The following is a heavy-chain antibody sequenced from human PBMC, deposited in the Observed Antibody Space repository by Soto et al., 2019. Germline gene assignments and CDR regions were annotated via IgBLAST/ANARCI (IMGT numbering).Heavy chain of an antibody. V-gene: IGHV3-30-3*01. J-gene: IGHJ4*02. CDR2: ISYDGSNK. D-gene: IGHD6-19*01. CDR1: GFNFSSYA. CDR3: ARGSGWSSGWYFSR. Sequence: QVQLVESGGGVVQPGRSLRLSCAASGFNFSSYAMHRVRQAPGKGLEWVAVISYDGSNKYYADSVKGRFTISRDNSKNTLYMQMNSLRAEDTAVYYCARGSGWSSGWYFSRWGQGTLVTVSS.